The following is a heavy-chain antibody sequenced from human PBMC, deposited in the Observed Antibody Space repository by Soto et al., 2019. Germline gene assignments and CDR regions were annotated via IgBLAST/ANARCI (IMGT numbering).Heavy chain of an antibody. CDR2: TFISGDS. CDR1: GDSISTYY. CDR3: AREYTERVDAPTPFYFDY. V-gene: IGHV4-4*07. D-gene: IGHD2-8*01. J-gene: IGHJ4*02. Sequence: SETLSLTCSVSGDSISTYYWGWIRQSAGKGLGWGGSTFISGDSNYNPSLKSRVAMSVDTSKNQLSLKLRSVPAADTAVYYCAREYTERVDAPTPFYFDYWGQGTPVTVSS.